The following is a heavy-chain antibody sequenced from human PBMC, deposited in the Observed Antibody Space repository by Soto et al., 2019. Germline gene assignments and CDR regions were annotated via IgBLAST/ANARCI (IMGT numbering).Heavy chain of an antibody. CDR3: ARGSDIVAVYGMDV. V-gene: IGHV4-61*01. Sequence: SETLSRTYPFSGCSFGIGIYYLLWIRPPPGKGLEWIGYIYYSGSTNYNPSLKSRVTISVDTSKNQFSLKLSSVTAADTAVYYCARGSDIVAVYGMDVWGQATTVNVSS. CDR1: GCSFGIGIYY. D-gene: IGHD5-12*01. CDR2: IYYSGST. J-gene: IGHJ6*02.